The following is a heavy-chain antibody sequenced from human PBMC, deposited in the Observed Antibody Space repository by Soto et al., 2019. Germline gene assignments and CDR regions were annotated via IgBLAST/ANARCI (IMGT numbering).Heavy chain of an antibody. Sequence: PGGSLRLSCAASGFTFSAYAMNWVRQTPGQGLEWVSHISKRGDSMYYAASVKGRFTLSRDNAESSLYLQMNALRVEDTALYYCTRGPRPSSVGTGAFWGQGTLVTVSS. J-gene: IGHJ4*02. V-gene: IGHV3-48*03. CDR1: GFTFSAYA. CDR2: ISKRGDSM. CDR3: TRGPRPSSVGTGAF. D-gene: IGHD3-10*01.